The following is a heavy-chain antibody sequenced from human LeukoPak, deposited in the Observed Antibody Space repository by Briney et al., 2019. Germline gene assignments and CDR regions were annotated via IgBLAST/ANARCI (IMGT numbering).Heavy chain of an antibody. CDR2: INHNSGGT. Sequence: ASVRVSCKASGYTFTGYYMHWVRQAPGQGLEWMGWINHNSGGTNYAQKFQGRVTMTRDTSISTAYMELSRLRSDDTAVYYCATIAARGSVFDYWGQGTLVTVSS. V-gene: IGHV1-2*02. J-gene: IGHJ4*02. D-gene: IGHD6-6*01. CDR3: ATIAARGSVFDY. CDR1: GYTFTGYY.